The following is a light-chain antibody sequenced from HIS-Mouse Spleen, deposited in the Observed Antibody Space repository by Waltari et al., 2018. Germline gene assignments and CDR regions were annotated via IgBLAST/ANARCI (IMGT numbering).Light chain of an antibody. CDR1: SSDVGCYHY. Sequence: QSALTQPASVSGSPGQSLTIPCTGTSSDVGCYHYVSWYQQHPGKAPKLMIYDVSNRPSGVSNRFSGSKSGNTASLTISGLQAEDEADYYCSSYTSSSTYVFGTGTKVTVL. CDR2: DVS. CDR3: SSYTSSSTYV. V-gene: IGLV2-14*03. J-gene: IGLJ1*01.